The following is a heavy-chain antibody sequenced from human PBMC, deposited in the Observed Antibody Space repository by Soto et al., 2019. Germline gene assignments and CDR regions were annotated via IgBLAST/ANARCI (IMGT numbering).Heavy chain of an antibody. CDR2: IDPSDSYT. Sequence: GESLKISCKGSGYSFTSHWISWVRQMPGKGLEWMGRIDPSDSYTNYRLSFQGHVTISADKSISTAYLQWSSLKASDTAMYYCARRYCSSSSCSYNDAFDIWGQGTMVTVSS. V-gene: IGHV5-10-1*01. J-gene: IGHJ3*02. CDR3: ARRYCSSSSCSYNDAFDI. CDR1: GYSFTSHW. D-gene: IGHD2-2*01.